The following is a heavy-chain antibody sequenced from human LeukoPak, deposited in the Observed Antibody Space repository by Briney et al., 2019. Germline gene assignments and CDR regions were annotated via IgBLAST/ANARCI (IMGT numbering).Heavy chain of an antibody. V-gene: IGHV6-1*01. CDR2: TYYRSTWYN. D-gene: IGHD2-2*01. J-gene: IGHJ5*02. CDR3: ARRLTQYDCFDP. Sequence: QTLSLTCDISGDSVSNNRAAWNWIRQSPSRGLEWLGRTYYRSTWYNDYAVSVRGRITVNPDTSKNQFSLHLNSVTPEDTAVYYCARRLTQYDCFDPWGQGILVTVSS. CDR1: GDSVSNNRAA.